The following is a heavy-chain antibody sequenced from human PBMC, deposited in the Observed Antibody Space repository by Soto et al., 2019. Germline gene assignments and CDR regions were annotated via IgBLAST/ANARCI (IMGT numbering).Heavy chain of an antibody. D-gene: IGHD2-15*01. CDR1: GYTLTELS. V-gene: IGHV1-24*01. CDR2: FDPEDGET. CDR3: ATPHGGIRTREYYFDD. J-gene: IGHJ4*02. Sequence: ASVKVSCKVSGYTLTELSMHWVRQAPGKGLEWMGGFDPEDGETIYAQKFQGRVTMTEDTSTDTAYMELSSLRSEDTAVYYCATPHGGIRTREYYFDDWGQGTLVTVS.